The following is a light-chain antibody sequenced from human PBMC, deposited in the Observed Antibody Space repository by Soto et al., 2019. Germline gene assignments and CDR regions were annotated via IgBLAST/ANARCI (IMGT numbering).Light chain of an antibody. CDR1: QNIDNY. CDR3: QESYTTPAVS. Sequence: DIQMTQSPSSLSASLGDRVTITCRASQNIDNYLNWYQQKPGKAPKLLIYATSTLQSGVPSGFSGSGSGTEFTLTISSLQAEDFATYFCQESYTTPAVSFGGGTKVDIK. CDR2: ATS. V-gene: IGKV1-39*01. J-gene: IGKJ4*01.